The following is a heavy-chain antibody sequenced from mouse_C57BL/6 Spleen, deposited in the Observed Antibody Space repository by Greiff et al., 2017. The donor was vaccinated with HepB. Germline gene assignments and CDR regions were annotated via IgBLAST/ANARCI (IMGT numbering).Heavy chain of an antibody. CDR2: ISDGGSYT. D-gene: IGHD1-1*01. CDR1: GFTFSSYA. Sequence: DVKLVESGGGLVKPGGSLKLSCAASGFTFSSYAMSWVRQTPEKRLEWVATISDGGSYTYYPDNVKGRFTISRDNAKNYLYLQMSHLKSEDTAMYYCARAQSSYWYFDVWGTGTTVTVSS. CDR3: ARAQSSYWYFDV. V-gene: IGHV5-4*03. J-gene: IGHJ1*03.